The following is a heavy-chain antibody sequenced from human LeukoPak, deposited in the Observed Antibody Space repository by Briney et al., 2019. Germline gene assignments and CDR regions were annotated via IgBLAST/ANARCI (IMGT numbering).Heavy chain of an antibody. CDR1: GFTFSSVS. CDR3: ARLLTTVTTNWFDP. CDR2: IKHDGSGK. Sequence: GGSLRLSCAASGFTFSSVSMTWVRQAPGKGLEWVANIKHDGSGKYYVDSVKGRFTISRDNAKNSLYLQMNSLRAEDTAVYYCARLLTTVTTNWFDPWGQGTLVTVSS. V-gene: IGHV3-7*01. D-gene: IGHD4-17*01. J-gene: IGHJ5*02.